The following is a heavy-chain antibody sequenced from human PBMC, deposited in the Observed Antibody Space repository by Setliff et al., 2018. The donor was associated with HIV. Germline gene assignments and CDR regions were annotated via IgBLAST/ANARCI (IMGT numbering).Heavy chain of an antibody. V-gene: IGHV3-53*01. CDR1: GFTVRTNY. CDR2: IYSGGST. J-gene: IGHJ6*03. D-gene: IGHD3-22*01. CDR3: ARDQIYYDSRYYYYMDV. Sequence: GSLRLSCATSGFTVRTNYMSWVRQAPGKGLQWVSVIYSGGSTYYADSVKGRFTISRDNAKNSLYLQMNSLRAEDTALYYCARDQIYYDSRYYYYMDVWGKGTTVTVSS.